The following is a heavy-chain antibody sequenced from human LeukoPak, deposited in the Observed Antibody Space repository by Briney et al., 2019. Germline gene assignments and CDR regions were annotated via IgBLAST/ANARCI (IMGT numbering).Heavy chain of an antibody. CDR1: GYTFTGYY. Sequence: GASVKVSCKASGYTFTGYYMHWVRQAPGQGLEWMGWINPNSGGTNYAQKFQGRVTMTRDTSIGTAYMELSRLRSDDTAVYYCLAPYCSSTSCYDYWGQGTLVTVSS. V-gene: IGHV1-2*02. CDR2: INPNSGGT. J-gene: IGHJ4*02. CDR3: LAPYCSSTSCYDY. D-gene: IGHD2-2*01.